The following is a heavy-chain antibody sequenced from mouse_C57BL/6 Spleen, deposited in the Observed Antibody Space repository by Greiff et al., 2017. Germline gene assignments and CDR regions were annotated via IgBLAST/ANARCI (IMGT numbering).Heavy chain of an antibody. J-gene: IGHJ4*01. CDR3: ARHGGYDEDYYAMDY. CDR2: IWSDGST. V-gene: IGHV2-6-1*01. D-gene: IGHD2-2*01. Sequence: VQLVESGPGLVAPSQSLSITCSVSGFSLTSYGVHWVRQPPGKGLEWLVVIWSDGSTTYNSALKSRLSISKDNSKSQVFLKMTSLQTDDTAMYYCARHGGYDEDYYAMDYWGQGTSVTVSS. CDR1: GFSLTSYG.